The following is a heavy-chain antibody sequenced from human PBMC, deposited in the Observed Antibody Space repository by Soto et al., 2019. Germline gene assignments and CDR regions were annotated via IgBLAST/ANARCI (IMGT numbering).Heavy chain of an antibody. CDR1: GGSISSDGFY. D-gene: IGHD3-9*01. Sequence: QVQLQESGPGLVKPSQTLSLTCTVSGGSISSDGFYWSWIRQHPGKGLEWIGYLYYSGSTYYNPSLKSRVTISVDTSKNQFSLKLSSVTAADTAVYYCARSHEILTGSYVFDIWGQGTMVTVSS. J-gene: IGHJ3*02. CDR3: ARSHEILTGSYVFDI. CDR2: LYYSGST. V-gene: IGHV4-31*03.